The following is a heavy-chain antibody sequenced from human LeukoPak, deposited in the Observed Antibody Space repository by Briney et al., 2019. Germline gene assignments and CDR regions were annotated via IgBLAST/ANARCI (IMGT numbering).Heavy chain of an antibody. J-gene: IGHJ4*02. V-gene: IGHV3-23*01. D-gene: IGHD6-13*01. CDR3: AKREAIWYGIDY. CDR2: ISGSGGST. CDR1: GFTFSSYA. Sequence: GGSLRLSCAASGFTFSSYAMSWAHQAPGGGLEGVSAISGSGGSTYYADSVKGRFTISRDNSKNTLYLQMNSLRAEDTAVYYCAKREAIWYGIDYWGQGTLVTVSS.